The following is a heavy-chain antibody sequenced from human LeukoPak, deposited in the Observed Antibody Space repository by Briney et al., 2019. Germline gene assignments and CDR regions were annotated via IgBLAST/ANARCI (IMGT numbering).Heavy chain of an antibody. CDR3: ARDLFRMVRGVITYNWFDP. Sequence: PSETLSLTCTVSGGSISSGGYYWSWIRQHPGKGLEWIGYIYYSGSTYYNPSLKSRVTISVDTSKNQFSLKLSSVTAAGTAVYYCARDLFRMVRGVITYNWFDPWGQGTLVTVSS. J-gene: IGHJ5*02. V-gene: IGHV4-31*03. CDR2: IYYSGST. D-gene: IGHD3-10*01. CDR1: GGSISSGGYY.